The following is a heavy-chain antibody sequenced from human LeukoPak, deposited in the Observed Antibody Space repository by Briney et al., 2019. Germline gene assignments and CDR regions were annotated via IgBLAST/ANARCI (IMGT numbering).Heavy chain of an antibody. D-gene: IGHD3-22*01. CDR3: AKVEGYYDSSGYLY. Sequence: GASLRLSCAASGFTFSSYAMSWVRQAPGKGLEWVSAISGSGGSTYYADSVKGRFTISRDNSKNTLCLQMNSLRAEDTAVYYCAKVEGYYDSSGYLYWGQGTLVTVSS. CDR2: ISGSGGST. J-gene: IGHJ4*02. V-gene: IGHV3-23*01. CDR1: GFTFSSYA.